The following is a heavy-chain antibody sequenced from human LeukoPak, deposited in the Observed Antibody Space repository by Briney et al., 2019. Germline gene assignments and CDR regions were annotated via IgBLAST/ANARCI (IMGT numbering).Heavy chain of an antibody. Sequence: QPGGSLRLSCAASGFTFSSYWMNWARQAPGKGLEWVASINHNGNVNYYVDSVKGRFTISRDSAKNSLYLQMSNLRAEDTAVYFCARGGGSDVWGQGATVTVSS. CDR3: ARGGGSDV. D-gene: IGHD2-15*01. CDR2: INHNGNVN. V-gene: IGHV3-7*03. CDR1: GFTFSSYW. J-gene: IGHJ6*02.